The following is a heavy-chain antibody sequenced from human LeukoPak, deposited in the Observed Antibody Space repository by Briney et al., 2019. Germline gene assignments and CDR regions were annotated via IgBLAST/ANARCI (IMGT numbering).Heavy chain of an antibody. CDR2: LRGDGST. V-gene: IGHV3-23*01. J-gene: IGHJ4*02. CDR3: AKPGWVSSSDAVL. D-gene: IGHD1-26*01. CDR1: GFTFSSYA. Sequence: GGSLRLSCVASGFTFSSYAMSWVRQAPARGLEWVASLRGDGSTFYADSVKGRFTLSRDESRNTVYLQLTYLRVEDTAVYYCAKPGWVSSSDAVLWGQGTPVTVSS.